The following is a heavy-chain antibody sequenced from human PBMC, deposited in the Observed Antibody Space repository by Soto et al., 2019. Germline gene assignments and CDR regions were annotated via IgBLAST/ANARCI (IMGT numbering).Heavy chain of an antibody. CDR2: ILPDETG. D-gene: IGHD2-15*01. J-gene: IGHJ4*02. Sequence: DVNLLQSGGGSAQPGGSLRLSCATSGFTFSTYAMTWVRQVPGRGLQWVSTILPDETGFYTVSVKGRFTISRDNYRGIGYLHMNDLWVEDAAIYYCAKDRLPTSGQRFYFDSWGQGSLVTVSS. CDR3: AKDRLPTSGQRFYFDS. V-gene: IGHV3-23*01. CDR1: GFTFSTYA.